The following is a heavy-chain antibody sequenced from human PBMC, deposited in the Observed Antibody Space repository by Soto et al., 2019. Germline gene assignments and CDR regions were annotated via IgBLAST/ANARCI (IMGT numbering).Heavy chain of an antibody. D-gene: IGHD2-15*01. CDR2: IYYSRST. J-gene: IGHJ6*02. Sequence: NPSETLSLTCTVSGGSISSHYWSWIRQPPGKGLEWIGYIYYSRSTNYNPSLKSRVTISVDTSKNQFSLKLSSVTAADTAVYYCARTSGCSGGSCPHPYPYGMDVWGQGTTVTVSS. CDR1: GGSISSHY. V-gene: IGHV4-59*11. CDR3: ARTSGCSGGSCPHPYPYGMDV.